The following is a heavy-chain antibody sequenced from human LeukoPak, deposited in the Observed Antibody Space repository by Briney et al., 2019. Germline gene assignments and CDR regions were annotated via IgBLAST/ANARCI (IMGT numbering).Heavy chain of an antibody. CDR3: AGFKSGPAFEY. CDR2: AYYNGDT. Sequence: PSETLSLTCSVTGDSISSFYWSWIRQPPGKGLEWIGFAYYNGDTKQNPSLKGGATLSVDTCKSQFSLKLTSVAAADTAVYYCAGFKSGPAFEYWGQGTLVTVSS. J-gene: IGHJ4*02. V-gene: IGHV4-59*01. CDR1: GDSISSFY.